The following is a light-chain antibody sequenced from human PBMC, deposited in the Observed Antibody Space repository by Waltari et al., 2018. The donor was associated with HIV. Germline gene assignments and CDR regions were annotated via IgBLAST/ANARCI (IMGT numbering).Light chain of an antibody. J-gene: IGKJ3*01. CDR2: LGS. Sequence: DIVMPQSPLSLPVTPGEPASISCRSSQSLLHSNGYNYLDWYLQKPGQSPQLLIYLGSNRASGVPDRFSGSGSGTDFTLKISRVEAEDVGVYYCMQALQTPRTFGPGTKVDIK. CDR1: QSLLHSNGYNY. CDR3: MQALQTPRT. V-gene: IGKV2-28*01.